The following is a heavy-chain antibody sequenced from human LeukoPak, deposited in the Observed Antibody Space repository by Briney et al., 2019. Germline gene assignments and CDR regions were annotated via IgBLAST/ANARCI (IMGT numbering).Heavy chain of an antibody. CDR3: ARDQVEDSYGYKEDAFDI. D-gene: IGHD5-18*01. J-gene: IGHJ3*02. CDR2: INPSGGST. V-gene: IGHV1-46*01. CDR1: GYTFTSYY. Sequence: ASVKASCKASGYTFTSYYMHWVRQAPGQGLEWMGIINPSGGSTSYAQKFQGRVTMTRDTSTSTVYMELSSLRFEDTAVYYCARDQVEDSYGYKEDAFDIWGQGTMVTVSS.